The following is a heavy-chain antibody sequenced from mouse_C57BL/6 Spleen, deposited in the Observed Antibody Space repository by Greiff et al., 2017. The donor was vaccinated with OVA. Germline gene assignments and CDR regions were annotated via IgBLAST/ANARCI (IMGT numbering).Heavy chain of an antibody. V-gene: IGHV5-17*01. CDR1: GFTFSDYG. CDR2: ISSGSSTI. Sequence: EVKLEESGGGLVKPGGSLKLSCAASGFTFSDYGMHWVRQAPEKGLEWVAYISSGSSTIYYADTVKGRFTISRDNAKNTLFLQMTSLRSEDTAMYYCARPYYYGSSNAMDYWGQGTSVTVSS. J-gene: IGHJ4*01. D-gene: IGHD1-1*01. CDR3: ARPYYYGSSNAMDY.